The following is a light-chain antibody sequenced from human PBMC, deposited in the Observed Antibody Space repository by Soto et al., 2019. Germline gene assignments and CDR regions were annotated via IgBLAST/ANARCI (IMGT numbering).Light chain of an antibody. CDR1: QSVSSN. V-gene: IGKV3-15*01. J-gene: IGKJ3*01. CDR2: GAS. Sequence: EIVMTQSPATLSVSPGERATLSCRASQSVSSNLAWYQQKPGQAPRLLIYGASTRSTVIPARFGGSGSGTEFTLTISSLQSEDFAVYYCQQYSNWPITFGPGTKVDIK. CDR3: QQYSNWPIT.